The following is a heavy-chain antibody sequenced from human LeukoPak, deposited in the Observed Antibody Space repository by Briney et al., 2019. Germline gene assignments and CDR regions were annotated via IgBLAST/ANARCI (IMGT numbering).Heavy chain of an antibody. D-gene: IGHD5-24*01. CDR2: IDIDGNP. J-gene: IGHJ4*02. Sequence: GGSLRLSCVASGFAFSHHYMHWVRQAPGKGLVWVSRIDIDGNPNYADSVKGRFSISRDNTKDTVYLQMNSLRAEDTAVYYCARDLNYNFDYWGQGALVTVSS. CDR3: ARDLNYNFDY. V-gene: IGHV3-74*01. CDR1: GFAFSHHY.